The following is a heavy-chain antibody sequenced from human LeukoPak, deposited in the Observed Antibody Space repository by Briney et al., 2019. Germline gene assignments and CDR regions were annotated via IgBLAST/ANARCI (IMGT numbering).Heavy chain of an antibody. CDR2: IKQDGSEK. CDR3: ATLYDFWSGLVYYYMDV. CDR1: GFTFSSYW. J-gene: IGHJ6*03. V-gene: IGHV3-7*01. Sequence: GGSLRLSCAASGFTFSSYWMSWVRQAPGKGLEWVANIKQDGSEKYYVDSVKGRFTISRDNAKNSLYLQMNSLRAEDTAVYYCATLYDFWSGLVYYYMDVWGKGTTATVSS. D-gene: IGHD3-3*01.